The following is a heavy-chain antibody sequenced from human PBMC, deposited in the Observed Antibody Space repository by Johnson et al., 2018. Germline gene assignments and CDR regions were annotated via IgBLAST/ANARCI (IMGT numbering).Heavy chain of an antibody. Sequence: QVQLQESGPGLVKPSETLSLTCTVSGGSVSSGNYYWNWIRQPPGKGLEWIGYIYFSGSTTYNPSLKSRVTISLDTSKNQFSLKLSSVTAADTAVYYCARDKYYYDSRGLVYSGMDVWGQGTTVTVSS. D-gene: IGHD3-22*01. J-gene: IGHJ6*02. CDR2: IYFSGST. CDR3: ARDKYYYDSRGLVYSGMDV. CDR1: GGSVSSGNYY. V-gene: IGHV4-61*01.